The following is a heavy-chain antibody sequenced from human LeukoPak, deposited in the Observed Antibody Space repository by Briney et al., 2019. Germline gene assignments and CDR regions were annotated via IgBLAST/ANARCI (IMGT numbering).Heavy chain of an antibody. CDR3: ARVSIGWYSFDY. V-gene: IGHV3-74*01. J-gene: IGHJ4*02. CDR1: EFTFSTYC. CDR2: INPDGTTT. Sequence: PGGSLRLSCAASEFTFSTYCMHWVRQAPGKGLVWVSRINPDGTTTSYADSVKGRFTISRDNAKDTVYLQMNSLRAEDTAVYYCARVSIGWYSFDYWGQGTLVTVSS. D-gene: IGHD6-19*01.